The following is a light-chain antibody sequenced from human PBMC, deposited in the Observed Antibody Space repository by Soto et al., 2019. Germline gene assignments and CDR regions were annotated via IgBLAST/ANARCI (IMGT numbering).Light chain of an antibody. CDR3: QSYDSSLSGPL. J-gene: IGLJ3*02. Sequence: QSVLTQPPSVSGAPGQRVTISCTGSSSNIGAGYDVHWYQQLPGKAPKLLIYGNINRPSGVPDRVSGSKSGTSASLAITGLQAEDEADYYCQSYDSSLSGPLFGGGTKLTVL. V-gene: IGLV1-40*01. CDR1: SSNIGAGYD. CDR2: GNI.